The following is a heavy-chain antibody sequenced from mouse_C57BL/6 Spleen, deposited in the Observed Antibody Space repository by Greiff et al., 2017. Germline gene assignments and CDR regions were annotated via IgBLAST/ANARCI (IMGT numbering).Heavy chain of an antibody. Sequence: VQLQQSGAELVRPGTSVKMSCKASGYTFTNYWIGWAKQRPGHGLEWIGDIYPGGGYTNYNEKFKGKATLTADKSSSTAYMQFSSLTSEDSAIYYCARGGLRGSRFFDYWGQGTTLTVSS. CDR1: GYTFTNYW. D-gene: IGHD1-1*01. CDR3: ARGGLRGSRFFDY. CDR2: IYPGGGYT. J-gene: IGHJ2*01. V-gene: IGHV1-63*01.